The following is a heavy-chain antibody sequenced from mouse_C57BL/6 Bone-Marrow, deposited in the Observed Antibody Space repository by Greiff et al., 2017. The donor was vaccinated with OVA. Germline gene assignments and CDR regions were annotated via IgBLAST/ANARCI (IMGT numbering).Heavy chain of an antibody. D-gene: IGHD2-4*01. CDR2: IWRGGST. Sequence: VNLVESGPGLVQPSQSLSITCTVSGFSLTSYGVHWVRQSPGKGLEWLGVIWRGGSTDYNAAFMSRLSITKDNSKSQVFFKMNSLQADDTAIYYCAKADYDWYFDVWGTGTTVTVSS. CDR1: GFSLTSYG. J-gene: IGHJ1*03. CDR3: AKADYDWYFDV. V-gene: IGHV2-5*01.